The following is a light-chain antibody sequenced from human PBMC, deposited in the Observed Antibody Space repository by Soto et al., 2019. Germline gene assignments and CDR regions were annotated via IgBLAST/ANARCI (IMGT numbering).Light chain of an antibody. CDR3: SSYSSTSTRM. CDR1: SSDDGGYNS. Sequence: QSALTQPASVSGSPGQSITISCTGTSSDDGGYNSVSWYQQYPGTAPKLMIYDVSYRPSGISTRFSGSKSGDTASLTISGLQADDDADYFCSSYSSTSTRMYGGGTKVTVL. V-gene: IGLV2-14*01. J-gene: IGLJ3*02. CDR2: DVS.